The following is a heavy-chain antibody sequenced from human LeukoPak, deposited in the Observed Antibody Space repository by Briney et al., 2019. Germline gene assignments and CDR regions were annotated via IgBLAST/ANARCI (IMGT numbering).Heavy chain of an antibody. CDR1: GFTLSSYS. CDR3: ARGTRLRQATTAPEAGY. CDR2: ISSSSSYI. V-gene: IGHV3-21*01. D-gene: IGHD5-12*01. J-gene: IGHJ4*02. Sequence: KPGGSLRLSCAASGFTLSSYSMNWVRQAPGKGLEWVSSISSSSSYIYYADSVKGRFTISRDNAKNSLYPQMNSLRAEDTAVYYCARGTRLRQATTAPEAGYWGQGTLVTVSS.